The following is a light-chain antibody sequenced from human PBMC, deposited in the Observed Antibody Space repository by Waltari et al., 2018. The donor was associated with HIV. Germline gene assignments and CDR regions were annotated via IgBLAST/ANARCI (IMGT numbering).Light chain of an antibody. Sequence: QSVLTQPPSASGTPGQRVTISCSGSSSNIGSNTVNWYQQLPGTAPKHLSYNNNQRPSGVPYRFSGSKSGTSASLAISGLQSEDEADYYCAAWDGSLNGWVFGGGTKLTVL. CDR2: NNN. V-gene: IGLV1-44*01. CDR1: SSNIGSNT. J-gene: IGLJ3*02. CDR3: AAWDGSLNGWV.